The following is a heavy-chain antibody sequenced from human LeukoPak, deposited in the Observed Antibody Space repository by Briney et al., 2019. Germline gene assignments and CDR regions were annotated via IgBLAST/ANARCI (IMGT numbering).Heavy chain of an antibody. CDR3: ARYCSSTSCYDY. CDR1: GGSISGYY. D-gene: IGHD2-2*01. V-gene: IGHV4-59*12. CDR2: LHNSGST. Sequence: SETLSLTCTVSGGSISGYYWSWIRQPPGKGLEWIGCLHNSGSTNYNPSLKSRVTISVDTSKNQFSLKLSSVTAADTAVYYCARYCSSTSCYDYWGQGTLVTVSS. J-gene: IGHJ4*02.